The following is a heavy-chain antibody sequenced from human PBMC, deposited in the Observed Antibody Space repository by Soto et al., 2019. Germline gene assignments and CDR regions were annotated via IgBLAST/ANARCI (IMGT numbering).Heavy chain of an antibody. CDR2: IYPGDSDT. D-gene: IGHD2-21*01. CDR3: AREIVMVNVTNAFDI. CDR1: AYNFTSYW. V-gene: IGHV5-51*01. Sequence: GESLKISCKGSAYNFTSYWIGWVRQMPGKGMEWMGIIYPGDSDTRYSPSFQGQVTVSVDKSISTAYLQWTSLKASDTAMYYCAREIVMVNVTNAFDIWGQGTMVTVSS. J-gene: IGHJ3*02.